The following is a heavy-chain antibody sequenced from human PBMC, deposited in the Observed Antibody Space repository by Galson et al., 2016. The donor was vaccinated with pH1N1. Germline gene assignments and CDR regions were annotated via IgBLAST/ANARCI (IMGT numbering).Heavy chain of an antibody. Sequence: SLRLSCAASGFTFGDYAMSWFRQAPGKGLEWVGFIRSKAYGGTTQYAASVRGRFTISRDDSKSIAYLQMNSLKTEDTALYSCARRIYGGNSYWGQGTLVTVSS. V-gene: IGHV3-49*03. D-gene: IGHD4-23*01. CDR2: IRSKAYGGTT. CDR1: GFTFGDYA. CDR3: ARRIYGGNSY. J-gene: IGHJ4*02.